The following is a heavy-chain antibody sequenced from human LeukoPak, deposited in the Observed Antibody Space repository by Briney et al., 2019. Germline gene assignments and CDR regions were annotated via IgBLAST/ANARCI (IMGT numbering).Heavy chain of an antibody. CDR3: AKDLDGWELPPGAFDI. CDR2: INWNSAST. J-gene: IGHJ3*02. CDR1: GFTFEDYA. D-gene: IGHD1-26*01. Sequence: GRSLRLSCAASGFTFEDYAMHWVRQAPGKGLEWVSGINWNSASTGYADSVKGRFTISRDNSKNTLYLQMNSLRAEDTAVYYCAKDLDGWELPPGAFDIWGQGTMVTVSS. V-gene: IGHV3-9*01.